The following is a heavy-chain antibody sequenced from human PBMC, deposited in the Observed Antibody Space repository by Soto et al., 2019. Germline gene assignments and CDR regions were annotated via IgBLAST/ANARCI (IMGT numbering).Heavy chain of an antibody. CDR2: INSDGSST. CDR1: GFTFSSYW. CDR3: ARLGYYDSSGYYYPRGFDY. V-gene: IGHV3-74*01. J-gene: IGHJ4*02. D-gene: IGHD3-22*01. Sequence: GGSLRLSCAASGFTFSSYWMHWVRQAPGKGLVWVSRINSDGSSTSYADSVKGRFTISRDNAKNTLYPQMNSLRAEDTAVYYCARLGYYDSSGYYYPRGFDYWGQGTLVTVSS.